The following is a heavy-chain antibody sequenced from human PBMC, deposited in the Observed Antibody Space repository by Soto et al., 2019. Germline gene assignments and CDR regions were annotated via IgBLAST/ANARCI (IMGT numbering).Heavy chain of an antibody. CDR1: GYTFTSYG. D-gene: IGHD2-2*01. CDR3: ARVSWDQLTWGGAIDI. CDR2: ISAYIGNT. Sequence: APVKVSCKASGYTFTSYGISWVGQAPGQGVEGVRWISAYIGNTNHAQNLQGRVNMTTDTSTSTAYMELRSLRSDDTAVYYCARVSWDQLTWGGAIDIWGQGTMVTVS. J-gene: IGHJ3*02. V-gene: IGHV1-18*01.